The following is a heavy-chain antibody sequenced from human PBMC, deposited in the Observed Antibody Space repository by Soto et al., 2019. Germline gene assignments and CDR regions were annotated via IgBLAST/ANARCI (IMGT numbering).Heavy chain of an antibody. CDR2: VHYSGST. J-gene: IGHJ4*02. CDR3: ARTSRFDC. CDR1: WGNIRGNIYY. D-gene: IGHD6-6*01. V-gene: IGHV4-39*01. Sequence: SETMSLTCSVSWGNIRGNIYYWGWIRQPPGKGLEWIATVHYSGSTYYTPSLKNRVTISADTSKNQFSLRLNSVTAADTAVYYCARTSRFDCWCQGTLVTVSS.